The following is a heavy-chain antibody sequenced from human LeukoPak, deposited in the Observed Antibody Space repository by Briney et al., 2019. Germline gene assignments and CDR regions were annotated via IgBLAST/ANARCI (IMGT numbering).Heavy chain of an antibody. CDR2: ISSSSTYI. V-gene: IGHV3-21*01. CDR3: ARGGSSGPYYFDY. Sequence: KPGGSLRLSCAASGFTFSSYGLSWVRQAPGKGLEWVSSISSSSTYISYADSLKGRFTISRDNAKNSLYLQMNSLRAEDTAVYYCARGGSSGPYYFDYWGQGTLVTVSS. J-gene: IGHJ4*02. D-gene: IGHD3-22*01. CDR1: GFTFSSYG.